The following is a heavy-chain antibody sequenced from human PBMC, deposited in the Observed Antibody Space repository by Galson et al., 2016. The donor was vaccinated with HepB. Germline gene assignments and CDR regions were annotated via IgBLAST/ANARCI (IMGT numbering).Heavy chain of an antibody. D-gene: IGHD2-15*01. CDR3: SKDLFGGSLHWFDP. V-gene: IGHV3-23*01. CDR2: ISGSGDST. CDR1: GFTFSNYA. Sequence: SLRLSCAASGFTFSNYAMTWVRQAPGKGLQWVSAISGSGDSTYYADSVKGRFTISRDNSKNTLYLQMNSLRDEDTAVYYCSKDLFGGSLHWFDPWGQGTLVTVSS. J-gene: IGHJ5*02.